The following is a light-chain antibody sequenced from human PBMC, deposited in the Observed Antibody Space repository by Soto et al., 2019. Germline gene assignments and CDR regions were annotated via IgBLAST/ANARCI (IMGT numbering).Light chain of an antibody. J-gene: IGKJ1*01. CDR2: GAS. CDR1: QSVTSNY. Sequence: EIVMTQSPATLSVSPGERATLSFRASQSVTSNYLAWYQQTPGQAPRLLFFGASIRATGIPDRFSGSGSGTDFTLTISRLEPEHSAVYHCQQYGSSPTTFGQGTKVDI. CDR3: QQYGSSPTT. V-gene: IGKV3-20*01.